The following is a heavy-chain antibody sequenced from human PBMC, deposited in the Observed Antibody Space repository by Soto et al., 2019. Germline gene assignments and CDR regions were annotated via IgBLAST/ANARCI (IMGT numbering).Heavy chain of an antibody. V-gene: IGHV1-3*01. CDR3: VRRHVSASGIDWFDP. J-gene: IGHJ5*02. Sequence: ASVKVSCKASGYTFTSYGIHWVRQAPGQRLEWMGWINAANGDTKYSPKFQGRVTITRDTSASTAYMELSSLRSEDTAVYYCVRRHVSASGIDWFDPWGQGTMVTVSS. CDR1: GYTFTSYG. CDR2: INAANGDT. D-gene: IGHD6-13*01.